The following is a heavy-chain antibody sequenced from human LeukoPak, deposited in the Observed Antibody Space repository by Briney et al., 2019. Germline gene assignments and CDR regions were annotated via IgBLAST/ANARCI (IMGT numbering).Heavy chain of an antibody. D-gene: IGHD2-8*01. CDR2: IYYSGST. V-gene: IGHV4-39*07. J-gene: IGHJ6*03. CDR1: GGSISSNSYY. Sequence: SETLSLTCTVSGGSISSNSYYWGWIRQPPGKGLEWIGSIYYSGSTYYNPSLKSRVTISVDTSKNQFSLKLSSVTAADTAVYYCAREVVGRIVLMVYARYYYYMDVWGKGTTVTVSS. CDR3: AREVVGRIVLMVYARYYYYMDV.